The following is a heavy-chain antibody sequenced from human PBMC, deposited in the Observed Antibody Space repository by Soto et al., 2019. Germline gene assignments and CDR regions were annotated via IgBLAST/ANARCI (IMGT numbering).Heavy chain of an antibody. V-gene: IGHV3-9*01. J-gene: IGHJ6*02. CDR2: ISWNSGSI. Sequence: GGSLRLSCAASGFTFDDYAMHWVRQAPGKGLEWVSGISWNSGSIGYADSVKGRFTISRDNAKNSLYLQMNCLRAEDTALYYCYLSVGAQSSSWYGEYGMDVWGQGTTVTVSS. CDR1: GFTFDDYA. D-gene: IGHD6-13*01. CDR3: YLSVGAQSSSWYGEYGMDV.